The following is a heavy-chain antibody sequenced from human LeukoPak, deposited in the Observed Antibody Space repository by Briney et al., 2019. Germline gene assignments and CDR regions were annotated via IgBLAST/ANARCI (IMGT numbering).Heavy chain of an antibody. Sequence: SETLSLTCTVSGYSISSGYYWGWIRQPPGKGLEWIGSGSTYYNPFLKSRVTISVDTSKNQFSLKLSSVTAADTAVYYCASERGYGGFDYWGQGTLVSVSS. CDR3: ASERGYGGFDY. V-gene: IGHV4-38-2*02. CDR1: GYSISSGYY. J-gene: IGHJ4*02. D-gene: IGHD3-3*01. CDR2: SGST.